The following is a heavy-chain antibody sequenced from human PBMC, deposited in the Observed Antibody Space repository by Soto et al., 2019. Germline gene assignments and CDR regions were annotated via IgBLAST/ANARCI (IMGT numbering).Heavy chain of an antibody. CDR1: GGSFSTNY. CDR2: INHSGST. J-gene: IGHJ4*02. D-gene: IGHD5-12*01. Sequence: SETLSLTCAVYGGSFSTNYWSWIRQPPGKGLEWIGEINHSGSTNYNPSLKSRVTISVDTSKNQFSLKMNSVTAADTAVYYCARDGDGYNYLDYWGQGTLVTVSS. CDR3: ARDGDGYNYLDY. V-gene: IGHV4-34*01.